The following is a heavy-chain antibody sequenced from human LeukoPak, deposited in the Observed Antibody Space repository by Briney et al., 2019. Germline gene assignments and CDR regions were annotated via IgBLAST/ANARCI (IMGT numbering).Heavy chain of an antibody. CDR2: INIDGSGT. J-gene: IGHJ6*03. CDR1: GFTFSSFW. CDR3: ARVRPGYYDMDV. Sequence: GGSLRLSCAASGFTFSSFWMHWVRQAPGKGLVWVSRINIDGSGTTYADSVKGRFTISRDNAKNTLYLQMNSLRVEDTAVYYCARVRPGYYDMDVWGKGTTVAVSS. V-gene: IGHV3-74*01. D-gene: IGHD7-27*01.